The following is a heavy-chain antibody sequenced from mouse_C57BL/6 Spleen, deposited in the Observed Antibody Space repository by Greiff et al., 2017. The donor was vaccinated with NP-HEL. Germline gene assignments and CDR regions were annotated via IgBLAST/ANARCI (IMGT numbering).Heavy chain of an antibody. V-gene: IGHV14-1*01. CDR1: GFNIKDYY. CDR2: IDPEDGDT. Sequence: EVQLQQSGAELVRPGASVKLSCTASGFNIKDYYMHWVKQRPEQGLEWIGRIDPEDGDTEYAPKFQGKATMTADTSSNTAYLQLSSLTSEDTAFYYCTTYYDPAWFAYWGQVTLLTVAA. J-gene: IGHJ3*01. D-gene: IGHD2-4*01. CDR3: TTYYDPAWFAY.